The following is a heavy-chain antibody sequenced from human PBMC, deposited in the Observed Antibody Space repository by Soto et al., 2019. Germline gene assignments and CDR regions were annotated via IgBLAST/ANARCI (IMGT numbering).Heavy chain of an antibody. CDR3: TKAYQSGGCSSGGCFTPDY. J-gene: IGHJ4*02. CDR2: ISGSGATT. V-gene: IGHV3-23*01. Sequence: EVQLLESGGGSVQPGGSLRLSCAASGFTFSNFAMTWVRQAPGKGLEWVSSISGSGATTHYADSVKGRFTISRDNSKNTLFLRMSSLRAEDTALYYCTKAYQSGGCSSGGCFTPDYWGQGTPVTVSS. D-gene: IGHD2-15*01. CDR1: GFTFSNFA.